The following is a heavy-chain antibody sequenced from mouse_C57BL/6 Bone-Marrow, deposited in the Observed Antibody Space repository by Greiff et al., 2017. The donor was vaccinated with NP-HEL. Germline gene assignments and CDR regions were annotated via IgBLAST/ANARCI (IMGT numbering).Heavy chain of an antibody. CDR1: GYTFTSYW. D-gene: IGHD2-3*01. Sequence: VQRVESGAELVKPGASVKVSCKASGYTFTSYWMHWVKQRPGQGLEWIGRIHPSDSDTNYNQKFKGKATLTVDKSSSTAYMQLSSLTSEDSAVYYCAELNDGYPWFAYWGQGTLVTVSA. J-gene: IGHJ3*01. CDR2: IHPSDSDT. V-gene: IGHV1-74*01. CDR3: AELNDGYPWFAY.